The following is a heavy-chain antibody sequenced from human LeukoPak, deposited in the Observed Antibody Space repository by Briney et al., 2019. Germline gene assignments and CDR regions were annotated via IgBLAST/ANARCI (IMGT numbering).Heavy chain of an antibody. CDR1: GGTFSSYA. V-gene: IGHV1-69*06. D-gene: IGHD3-22*01. CDR2: IIPIFGTA. Sequence: SVKVSCKASGGTFSSYAISWVRQAPGQGLEWMGGIIPIFGTANYAQKFQGRVTITADKSTSTAYMELSSLRSEDTALYYCARGVHVRVYDSNPHYGHYWGQGTLVTVSS. J-gene: IGHJ4*02. CDR3: ARGVHVRVYDSNPHYGHY.